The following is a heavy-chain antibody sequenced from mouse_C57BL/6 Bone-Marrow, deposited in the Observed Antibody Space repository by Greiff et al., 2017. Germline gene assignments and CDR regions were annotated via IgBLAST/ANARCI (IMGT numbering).Heavy chain of an antibody. CDR1: GFTFSSYG. J-gene: IGHJ4*01. CDR3: VTTVVDYAMDY. CDR2: ISSGGDYI. Sequence: EVQLVESGGDLVKPGGSLKLSCAASGFTFSSYGMSWVRQTPDKRLEWVAYISSGGDYIYYADTVKGRFTISRDNARNTLYLQMSSLKSEDTAMYYSVTTVVDYAMDYWGQGTSVTVSS. D-gene: IGHD1-1*01. V-gene: IGHV5-9-1*02.